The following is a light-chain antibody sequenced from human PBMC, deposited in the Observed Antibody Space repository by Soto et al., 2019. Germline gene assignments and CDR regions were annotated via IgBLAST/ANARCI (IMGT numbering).Light chain of an antibody. J-gene: IGKJ5*01. V-gene: IGKV3-20*01. CDR2: GAS. CDR1: QTVSSNY. Sequence: EFVLTQSPGTLSLSPGERATLSCRASQTVSSNYLAWYQQKPGQAPRLLIYGASSRATDIPDRFSGSGSGTDFTLTISRLEPEDFAVYYCQQYYGSPGITFGQGTRLEIK. CDR3: QQYYGSPGIT.